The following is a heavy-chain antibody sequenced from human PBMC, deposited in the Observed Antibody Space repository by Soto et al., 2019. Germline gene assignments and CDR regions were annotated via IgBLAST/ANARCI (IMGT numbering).Heavy chain of an antibody. CDR3: VRGNIVVFDPGMYV. J-gene: IGHJ6*02. Sequence: PSQTLSLTCAISGDSVSSNSAAWNWIRQSPSRGLEWLGRTYYRSKCYNDYAVSVKRRITINPDTSKKQFSLQLNSVTPEDTAVFYCVRGNIVVFDPGMYVWGQGTSVTVSS. D-gene: IGHD2-15*01. CDR2: TYYRSKCYN. CDR1: GDSVSSNSAA. V-gene: IGHV6-1*01.